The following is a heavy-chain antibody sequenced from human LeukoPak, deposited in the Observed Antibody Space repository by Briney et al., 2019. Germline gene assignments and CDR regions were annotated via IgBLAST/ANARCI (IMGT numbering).Heavy chain of an antibody. CDR2: ISSSSYI. Sequence: GGSLRLSCAASGFTFSSYSMIWVRQAPGKGLEWVSSISSSSYIYYADSVKGRFPISRDNAKNSLYLQMNSLRAEDTAVYYCAREPYYYDSSVFDYWGQGTLVTVSS. CDR3: AREPYYYDSSVFDY. D-gene: IGHD3-22*01. CDR1: GFTFSSYS. J-gene: IGHJ4*02. V-gene: IGHV3-21*01.